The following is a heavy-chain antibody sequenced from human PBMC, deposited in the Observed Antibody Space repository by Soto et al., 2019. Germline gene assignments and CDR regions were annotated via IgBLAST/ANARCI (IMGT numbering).Heavy chain of an antibody. CDR2: ISGSGGST. D-gene: IGHD6-6*01. CDR3: AKGGSSSGGLDY. Sequence: EVQLLESGGGLVQPGGSLRLSCADSGFTFSSYAMSWVRQAPGKGLEWVSAISGSGGSTYYADSVKGRFTISRDNSKNTLYLQMNSLRAEDTAVYYCAKGGSSSGGLDYWGQGTLVTVSS. J-gene: IGHJ4*02. V-gene: IGHV3-23*01. CDR1: GFTFSSYA.